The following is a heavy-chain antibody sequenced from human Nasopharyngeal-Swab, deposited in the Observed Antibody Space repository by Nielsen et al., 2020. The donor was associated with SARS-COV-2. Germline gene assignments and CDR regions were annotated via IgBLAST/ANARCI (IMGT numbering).Heavy chain of an antibody. CDR1: GYTLTELS. V-gene: IGHV1-24*01. J-gene: IGHJ6*02. D-gene: IGHD2-2*01. Sequence: ASVKVSCKVSGYTLTELSMHWVRQAPGKGLEWMGGLDPEVGETIYAQKFQGRVTMTEDTSTDTAYMELSSLRSEDTAVYYCRVVPAAMWYYYYGMDVWGQGTTVTVSS. CDR3: RVVPAAMWYYYYGMDV. CDR2: LDPEVGET.